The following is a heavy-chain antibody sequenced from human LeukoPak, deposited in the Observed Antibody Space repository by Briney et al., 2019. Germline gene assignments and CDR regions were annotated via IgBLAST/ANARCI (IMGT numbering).Heavy chain of an antibody. J-gene: IGHJ4*02. V-gene: IGHV3-48*03. D-gene: IGHD6-19*01. Sequence: GGALRLSCAASGFTFSSYDMNWVRQAPGKGLEWVSYISNSGDTIYYADSVKGRFTISRDNAKKSLYLQMNSLRAEDTAVYYCAKDTAVAGLRYFDYWGQGTLVTVSS. CDR1: GFTFSSYD. CDR2: ISNSGDTI. CDR3: AKDTAVAGLRYFDY.